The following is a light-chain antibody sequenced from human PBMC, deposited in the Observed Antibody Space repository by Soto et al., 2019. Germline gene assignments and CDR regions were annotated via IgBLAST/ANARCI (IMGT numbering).Light chain of an antibody. V-gene: IGKV3-11*01. CDR2: DAV. CDR3: QQRSDWPLT. J-gene: IGKJ4*01. Sequence: DIVVTQSPGALSLSPGERATLSCRASQSVSNYLAWYQQKPGQAPRLLIYDAVKRATGIPARFSGRGSGTDFTLTISSLEPEDFVVYYCQQRSDWPLTFGGGTKVEIK. CDR1: QSVSNY.